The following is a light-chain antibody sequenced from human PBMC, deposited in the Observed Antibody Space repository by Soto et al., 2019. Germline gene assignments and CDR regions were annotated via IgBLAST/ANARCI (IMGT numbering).Light chain of an antibody. CDR1: QFVSTR. CDR2: DAY. Sequence: EIVVTQSPATLSASPGERVTLTCRASQFVSTRLAWYQQRPGQVPRLLIYDAYTRALGISARFSGSGSGTEFTLTISSLQSEDFALYYCQEYFQWPPGMFGPRTKVDIK. CDR3: QEYFQWPPGM. V-gene: IGKV3-15*01. J-gene: IGKJ1*01.